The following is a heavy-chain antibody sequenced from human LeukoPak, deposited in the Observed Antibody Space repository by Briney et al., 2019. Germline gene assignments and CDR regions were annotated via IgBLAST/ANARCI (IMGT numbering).Heavy chain of an antibody. CDR3: ARRSYDYDFDY. V-gene: IGHV4-59*01. D-gene: IGHD5-18*01. J-gene: IGHJ4*02. CDR2: FYYSESP. CDR1: GGSIRSYY. Sequence: SETLSLTCTVSGGSIRSYYWSRIRQPPGKGLEWIGFFYYSESPTYNPSLKSRVTISVDTSRNQFSLKLSSVTAADTAVYYCARRSYDYDFDYWGQGTLVTVSS.